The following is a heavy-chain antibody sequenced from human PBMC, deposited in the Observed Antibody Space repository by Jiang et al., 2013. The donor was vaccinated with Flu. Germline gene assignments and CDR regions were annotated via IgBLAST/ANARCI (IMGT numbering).Heavy chain of an antibody. V-gene: IGHV4-34*01. CDR2: INHSGGT. CDR3: ARGHGFGEISEYYYLDV. CDR1: GGSLSGYS. J-gene: IGHJ6*01. D-gene: IGHD2/OR15-2a*01. Sequence: LLKPSETLSLTCAVYGGSLSGYSWTWIRQPPGKGLEWIGEINHSGGTYYNASLKSPVRISLVRSRNQFSLTLNSVTAADTAVYYCARGHGFGEISEYYYLDVWGQGTTVTVSS.